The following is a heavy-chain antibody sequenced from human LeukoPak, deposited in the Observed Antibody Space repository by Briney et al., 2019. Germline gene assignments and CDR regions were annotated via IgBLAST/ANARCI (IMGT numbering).Heavy chain of an antibody. CDR2: ISGHNGNT. Sequence: GASVKVSCKASGYTFTSYGISWVRQAPGQGLEWMGWISGHNGNTKYAQKFQRRVSMTTDTPTSTAYMEPRSLRSDDTAVYYCARDSSIVAAGTFNRNLDYWGQGTLVTVSS. D-gene: IGHD6-13*01. J-gene: IGHJ4*02. CDR1: GYTFTSYG. V-gene: IGHV1-18*01. CDR3: ARDSSIVAAGTFNRNLDY.